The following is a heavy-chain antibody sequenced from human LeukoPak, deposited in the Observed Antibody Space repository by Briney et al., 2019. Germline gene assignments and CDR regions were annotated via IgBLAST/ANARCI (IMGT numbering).Heavy chain of an antibody. D-gene: IGHD3-22*01. V-gene: IGHV3-20*04. CDR2: INWNGGST. J-gene: IGHJ4*02. CDR3: ARFLYYYDSSGYYLDLGLVYYFDY. CDR1: GFTFDDYG. Sequence: PGGSLRLSCAASGFTFDDYGMSWVRQAPGKGLEWVSGINWNGGSTGYADSVKGRFTISRDNAKNSLYLQMNSLRAEDTALYYCARFLYYYDSSGYYLDLGLVYYFDYWGQRDLFTVSS.